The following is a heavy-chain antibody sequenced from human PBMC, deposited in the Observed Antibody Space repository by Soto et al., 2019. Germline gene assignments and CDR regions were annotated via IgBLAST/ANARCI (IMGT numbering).Heavy chain of an antibody. V-gene: IGHV4-39*01. CDR2: IYYSGNT. CDR3: AKWSVATIHPFAFDV. J-gene: IGHJ3*01. Sequence: SETLSLTCTVSGGSISSSTYYWGWIRQPPGKGLEWIGNIYYSGNTYYNPSLQSRVTIFVDTSKKQFSLKLSSVTAADTALYYCAKWSVATIHPFAFDVWGQGTMVTVSS. CDR1: GGSISSSTYY. D-gene: IGHD5-12*01.